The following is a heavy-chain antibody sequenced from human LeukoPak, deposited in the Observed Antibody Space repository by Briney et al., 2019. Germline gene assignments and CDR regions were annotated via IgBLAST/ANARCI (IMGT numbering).Heavy chain of an antibody. CDR3: ARGRARYGDLFDY. V-gene: IGHV4-34*01. CDR2: INHSGST. J-gene: IGHJ4*02. D-gene: IGHD4-17*01. Sequence: SETLSLTCAVYGGSFSGYYWSWIRQPPGKGLEWIGEINHSGSTNYNPSLKSRVTISVDMAKNQFSLKLSSVTAADTAVYYCARGRARYGDLFDYWGQGTLVTVSS. CDR1: GGSFSGYY.